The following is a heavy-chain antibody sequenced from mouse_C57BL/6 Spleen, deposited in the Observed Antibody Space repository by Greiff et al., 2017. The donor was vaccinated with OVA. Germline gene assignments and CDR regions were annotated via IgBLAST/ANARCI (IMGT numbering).Heavy chain of an antibody. CDR1: GFTFSDYG. V-gene: IGHV5-17*01. CDR3: ARDDDYDRFAY. CDR2: ISSGRSTI. J-gene: IGHJ3*01. D-gene: IGHD2-4*01. Sequence: EVHLVESGGGLVKPGGSLKLSCAASGFTFSDYGMHWVRQAPEKGLEWVAYISSGRSTIYYADTVKGRFTISRDNAKNTLFLQMTSLRSEDTAMYYCARDDDYDRFAYWGQGTLVTVSA.